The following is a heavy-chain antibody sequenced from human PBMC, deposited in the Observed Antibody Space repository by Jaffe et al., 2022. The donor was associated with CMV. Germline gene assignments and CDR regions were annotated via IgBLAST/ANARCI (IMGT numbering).Heavy chain of an antibody. V-gene: IGHV3-64D*06. J-gene: IGHJ4*02. CDR2: ISSNGGST. D-gene: IGHD3-10*01. Sequence: EVQLVESGGGLVQPGGSLRLSCSASGFTFSSYAMHWVRQAPGKGLEYVSAISSNGGSTYYADSVKGRFTISRDNSKNTLYLQMSSLRAEDTAVYYCVMGIDVLLWFGESHYFDYWGQGTLVTVSS. CDR1: GFTFSSYA. CDR3: VMGIDVLLWFGESHYFDY.